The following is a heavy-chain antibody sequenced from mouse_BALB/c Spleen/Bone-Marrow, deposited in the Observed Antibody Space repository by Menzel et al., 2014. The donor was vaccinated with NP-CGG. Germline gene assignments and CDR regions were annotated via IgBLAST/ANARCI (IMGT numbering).Heavy chain of an antibody. CDR3: TRHHRYAYCFDY. V-gene: IGHV1S130*01. CDR1: GYTFTSSW. D-gene: IGHD2-14*01. J-gene: IGHJ2*01. CDR2: IHPNSGNT. Sequence: QVQLQQSGSVLVRPGASVKLSCKASGYTFTSSWMHWAKQRPGQGLEWIGEIHPNSGNTNYNEKFKGKATLTVDTSSSTAFVDLSSLTSEDSAVYYCTRHHRYAYCFDYWGQGTPLTVSS.